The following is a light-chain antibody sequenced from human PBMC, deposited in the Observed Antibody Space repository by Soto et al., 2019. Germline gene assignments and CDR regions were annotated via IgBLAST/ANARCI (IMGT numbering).Light chain of an antibody. CDR1: QSISNY. V-gene: IGKV1-39*01. J-gene: IGKJ4*01. Sequence: DIQMTQSPSSLSASVGDRVTITCRASQSISNYLYWYLLKPGKAPNLLIYAASSLQSGVPSRFSGSGSGTNFTLTINTLQPEDFATYYCQQTYTTPLSFGGGTKVEIK. CDR2: AAS. CDR3: QQTYTTPLS.